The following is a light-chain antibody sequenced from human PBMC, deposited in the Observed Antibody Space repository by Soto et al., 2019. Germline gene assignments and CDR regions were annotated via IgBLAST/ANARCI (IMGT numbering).Light chain of an antibody. V-gene: IGLV1-40*01. J-gene: IGLJ2*01. CDR2: GNS. Sequence: QSVLTQPPSVSGAPGQRVTISCTGSSSNIGAGYDVHWYQQLPGTAPKLLIYGNSNRPSGVPDRFSGSKSGTSASLAITGRQAEDEADYYCQSYDSSRSGEVFGGGTKVTVL. CDR3: QSYDSSRSGEV. CDR1: SSNIGAGYD.